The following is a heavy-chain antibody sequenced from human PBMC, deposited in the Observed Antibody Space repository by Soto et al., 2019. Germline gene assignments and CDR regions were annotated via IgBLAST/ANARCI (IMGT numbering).Heavy chain of an antibody. CDR3: ASDALGGSRGGAFDI. V-gene: IGHV3-7*01. CDR1: GFTFSSYW. CDR2: IKKDGSET. J-gene: IGHJ3*02. D-gene: IGHD3-10*01. Sequence: GGSLRLSCAASGFTFSSYWMSWVRQAPGKGLEWVANIKKDGSETYYVDSVKERFTISRDNATNSLYLQMNSLRAVETAVYYCASDALGGSRGGAFDIWGQGTMVTVSS.